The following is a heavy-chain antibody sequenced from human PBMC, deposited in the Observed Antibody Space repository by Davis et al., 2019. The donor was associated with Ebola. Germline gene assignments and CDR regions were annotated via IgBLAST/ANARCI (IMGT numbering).Heavy chain of an antibody. J-gene: IGHJ4*02. CDR3: GKGKLEELDY. CDR2: INPSAGNT. CDR1: RYTFTNYY. D-gene: IGHD1/OR15-1a*01. V-gene: IGHV1-46*01. Sequence: ASVTVSCRASRYTFTNYYTIRARLAPGQGLEWMGIINPSAGNTSYAQKFQGTATMTRDTFTSTVHMELSSMRSEDTAEYYCGKGKLEELDYWGQGTLVTVSS.